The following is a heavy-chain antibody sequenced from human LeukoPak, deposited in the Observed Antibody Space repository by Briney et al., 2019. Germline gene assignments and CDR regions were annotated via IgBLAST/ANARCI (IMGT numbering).Heavy chain of an antibody. CDR3: ARGLIPPPDY. Sequence: PSETLSPTCTVSGGSISSYYWSWIRQPPGKGLEWIGYIYYSGSTNYNPSLKSRVTISVDTSKNQFSLKLSSVTAADTAVYYCARGLIPPPDYWGQGTLVTVSS. CDR1: GGSISSYY. J-gene: IGHJ4*02. D-gene: IGHD2-21*01. CDR2: IYYSGST. V-gene: IGHV4-59*01.